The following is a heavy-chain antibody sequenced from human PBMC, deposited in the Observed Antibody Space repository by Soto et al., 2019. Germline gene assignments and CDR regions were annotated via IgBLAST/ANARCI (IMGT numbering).Heavy chain of an antibody. CDR2: IYYPGLT. V-gene: IGHV4-30-2*06. Sequence: QLQLQESGSGLLKPSQTLSLNCSVSGDSISSGGLSWNWLRQSPGRGLEWIGYIYYPGLTYYNPSFKSRVSMSLDTSENQVSRSLPSVTAADSAVYYCARGRRAKTATAGTGWFDPWGPGTLVTVSS. D-gene: IGHD6-13*01. J-gene: IGHJ5*02. CDR3: ARGRRAKTATAGTGWFDP. CDR1: GDSISSGGLS.